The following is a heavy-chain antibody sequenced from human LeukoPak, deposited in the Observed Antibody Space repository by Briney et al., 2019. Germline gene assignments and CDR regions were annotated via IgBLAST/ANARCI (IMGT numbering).Heavy chain of an antibody. V-gene: IGHV1-46*01. CDR1: GYTFTSYY. CDR2: INPSGGST. J-gene: IGHJ4*02. Sequence: GASVTVSCKASGYTFTSYYMHWVRQAPGQGLEWMGIINPSGGSTSYAQKFQGRVTMTRDTSTSTVYMELSSLRSEDTAVYYCARDGEIDYDSWSGYYRGSDYWGQGTLVTVSS. D-gene: IGHD3-3*01. CDR3: ARDGEIDYDSWSGYYRGSDY.